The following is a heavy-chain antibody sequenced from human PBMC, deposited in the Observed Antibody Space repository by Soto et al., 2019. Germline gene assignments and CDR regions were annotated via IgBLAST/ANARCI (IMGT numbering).Heavy chain of an antibody. Sequence: PGESLKISCKGSGYSFTSYWIGWVRQMPGKGLEWMGIIYPGDSDTRYSPSFQGQVTISADKSISTAYLQWSSLKASDTAMYYCARQVVAGSFRSYYSGIDVWGEGTTVTVSS. J-gene: IGHJ6*04. D-gene: IGHD6-19*01. CDR2: IYPGDSDT. CDR3: ARQVVAGSFRSYYSGIDV. V-gene: IGHV5-51*01. CDR1: GYSFTSYW.